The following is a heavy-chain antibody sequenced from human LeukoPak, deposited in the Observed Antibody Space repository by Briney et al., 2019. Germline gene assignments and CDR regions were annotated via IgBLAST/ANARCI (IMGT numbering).Heavy chain of an antibody. J-gene: IGHJ5*02. Sequence: GGSLRLSCAASGFTFSSYWMSWVRQAPGKGLEWVANIKQDGSEKYYVDSVKGRFTISRDNAKNSLYLQMNSLRAEDTAVYYCARTRGYSYGRFDPWGQGTLVTVSS. CDR1: GFTFSSYW. D-gene: IGHD5-18*01. CDR3: ARTRGYSYGRFDP. CDR2: IKQDGSEK. V-gene: IGHV3-7*01.